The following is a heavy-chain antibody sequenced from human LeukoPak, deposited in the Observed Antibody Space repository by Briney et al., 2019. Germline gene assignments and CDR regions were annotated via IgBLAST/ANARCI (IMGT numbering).Heavy chain of an antibody. CDR1: GFTFSSYW. Sequence: GGSLRLSCAASGFTFSSYWMHWVRQALGKGLVWVSRINSDGIAIYADSVKGRFTISRDNAKNTLYLQMNSLRAEDTALYYCARDGIVPAYYFDYWGQGTLVTVSS. CDR3: ARDGIVPAYYFDY. D-gene: IGHD2-2*01. V-gene: IGHV3-74*01. CDR2: INSDGIA. J-gene: IGHJ4*02.